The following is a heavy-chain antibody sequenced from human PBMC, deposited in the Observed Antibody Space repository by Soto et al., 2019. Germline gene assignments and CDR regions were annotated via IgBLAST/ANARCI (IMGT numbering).Heavy chain of an antibody. CDR3: ANYFGDKYGH. V-gene: IGHV3-72*01. Sequence: PGGPLRLSCEASGFTFSDHYMDWVRQAPGKGLEWIGRSRNKANNYITEYAASVTGRFTISRDDSRNSLYLQMNSLKVEDTAVYYCANYFGDKYGHWGQGTLVTVSS. J-gene: IGHJ4*02. D-gene: IGHD2-8*01. CDR1: GFTFSDHY. CDR2: SRNKANNYIT.